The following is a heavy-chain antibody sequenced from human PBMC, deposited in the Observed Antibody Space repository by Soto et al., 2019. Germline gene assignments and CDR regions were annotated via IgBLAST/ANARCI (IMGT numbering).Heavy chain of an antibody. CDR2: ISSSSSYI. D-gene: IGHD2-15*01. J-gene: IGHJ6*03. V-gene: IGHV3-21*01. CDR1: GFTFSSYS. CDR3: ARGFQDIVVVVAAINMDV. Sequence: GGSLRLSCAASGFTFSSYSMNWVRQAPGKGLEWVSSISSSSSYIYYADSVKGRFTISRDNAKNSLYLQMNSLRAEDTAVYYCARGFQDIVVVVAAINMDVWGKGTTVTVS.